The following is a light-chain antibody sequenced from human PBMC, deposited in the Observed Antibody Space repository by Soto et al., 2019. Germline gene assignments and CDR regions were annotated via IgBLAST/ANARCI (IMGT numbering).Light chain of an antibody. CDR2: GAS. CDR3: QQYNNWPPLT. CDR1: QSVSSN. V-gene: IGKV3-15*01. Sequence: EIVMTQSPATLSVSPGERATLSCRASQSVSSNLAWYQQKPGQAPRLLIYGASTRATGIPARFSGSGSGTEFTLTISFLQSADFAVYSCQQYNNWPPLTFGGGTKVEIK. J-gene: IGKJ4*01.